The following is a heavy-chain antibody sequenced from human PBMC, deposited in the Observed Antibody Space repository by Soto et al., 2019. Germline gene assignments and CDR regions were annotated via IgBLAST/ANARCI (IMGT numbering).Heavy chain of an antibody. D-gene: IGHD4-17*01. J-gene: IGHJ5*02. CDR3: ASRPRNHDYGDYVGWFDP. V-gene: IGHV4-34*01. CDR1: GGSFSGYY. CDR2: INHSGST. Sequence: PSETLSLTYAVYGGSFSGYYWSWIRQPPGKGLEWIGEINHSGSTNYNPSLKSRVTISVDTSKNQFSLKLSSVTAADTAVYYCASRPRNHDYGDYVGWFDPWGQGTLVTVSS.